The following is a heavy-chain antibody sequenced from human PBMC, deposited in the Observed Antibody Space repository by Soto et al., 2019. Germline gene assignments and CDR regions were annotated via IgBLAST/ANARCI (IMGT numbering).Heavy chain of an antibody. V-gene: IGHV3-30-3*01. CDR3: ARDLSARSGGSYYPVD. D-gene: IGHD2-15*01. J-gene: IGHJ4*02. CDR2: ISYDGSNK. CDR1: GFTFSSYA. Sequence: GGSLRLSCAASGFTFSSYAMSWVRQAPGKGLEWVAVISYDGSNKYYADSVKGRFTISRDNSKNTLYLQMNSLRAEDTAVYYCARDLSARSGGSYYPVDWGQGTLVTVSS.